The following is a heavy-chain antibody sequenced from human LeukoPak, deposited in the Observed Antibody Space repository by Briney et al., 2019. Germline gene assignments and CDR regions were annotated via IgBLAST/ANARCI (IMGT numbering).Heavy chain of an antibody. CDR2: INHSGST. CDR1: GFTFSSYG. V-gene: IGHV4-34*01. D-gene: IGHD3-3*01. Sequence: GSLRLSRAASGFTFSSYGMHWVRQPPGKGLEWIGEINHSGSTNYNPSLKSRVTISVDTSKNQFSLKLSSVTAADTAVYYCARFSRFTGYNWFDPWGQGTLVTVSS. CDR3: ARFSRFTGYNWFDP. J-gene: IGHJ5*02.